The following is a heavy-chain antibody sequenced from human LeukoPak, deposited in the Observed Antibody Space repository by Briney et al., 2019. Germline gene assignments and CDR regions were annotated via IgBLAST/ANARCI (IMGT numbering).Heavy chain of an antibody. Sequence: ASVKVSCKASGYTFTGYYMHWVRQAPGQGLEWMGWINSNSGGTNYAQKFQGRVTMTRDTSISTAYMELSRLRSDDTAVYYCAREDGGDGYKSFDYWGQGTLVTVSS. CDR2: INSNSGGT. CDR3: AREDGGDGYKSFDY. V-gene: IGHV1-2*02. CDR1: GYTFTGYY. J-gene: IGHJ4*02. D-gene: IGHD5-24*01.